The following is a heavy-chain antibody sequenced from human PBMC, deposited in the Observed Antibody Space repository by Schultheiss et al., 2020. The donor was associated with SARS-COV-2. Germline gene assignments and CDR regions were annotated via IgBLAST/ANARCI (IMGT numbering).Heavy chain of an antibody. Sequence: GGSLRLSCAASGFTFSSYAMSWVRQAPGKGLEWVSAISGSGGSTYYADSVKGRFTISRDNSKNTLYLQMNSLRAEDTAVYYCAKDRVVEMATIYDYWGQGTLVTVAS. D-gene: IGHD5-24*01. V-gene: IGHV3-23*01. CDR1: GFTFSSYA. CDR3: AKDRVVEMATIYDY. CDR2: ISGSGGST. J-gene: IGHJ4*02.